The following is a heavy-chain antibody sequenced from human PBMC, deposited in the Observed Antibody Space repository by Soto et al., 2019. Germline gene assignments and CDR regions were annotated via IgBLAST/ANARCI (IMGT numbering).Heavy chain of an antibody. CDR3: GSFDILTAP. J-gene: IGHJ5*02. Sequence: GGSLRLSCASPGFTFSSYWMHWVRQAPGKGLVWVSRVNSDGSSTGYADSVKGRFTISRDNSKNTLYLQMNSLRAEDTALYYCGSFDILTAPWGQGTLVTVSS. D-gene: IGHD3-9*01. CDR2: VNSDGSST. V-gene: IGHV3-74*01. CDR1: GFTFSSYW.